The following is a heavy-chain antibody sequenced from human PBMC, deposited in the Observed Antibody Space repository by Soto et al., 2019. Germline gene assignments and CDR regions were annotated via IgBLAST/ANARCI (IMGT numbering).Heavy chain of an antibody. CDR2: INAGNGNT. Sequence: ASVKVSCKASGYTFTSYAMHWVRQAPGQRLEWMGWINAGNGNTKYSQKFQGRVTITRDTSASTAYMELSSLRSEDTAVYYCARDHMVQWFGECRMDVWGQGTTVTVSS. V-gene: IGHV1-3*01. D-gene: IGHD3-10*01. J-gene: IGHJ6*02. CDR3: ARDHMVQWFGECRMDV. CDR1: GYTFTSYA.